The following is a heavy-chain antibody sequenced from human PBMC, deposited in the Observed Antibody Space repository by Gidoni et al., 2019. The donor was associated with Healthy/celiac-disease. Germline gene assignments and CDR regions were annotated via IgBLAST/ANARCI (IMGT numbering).Heavy chain of an antibody. CDR1: GFSLSTSGMC. CDR3: ARTLESSGLARELDY. Sequence: QVTLRESGPALVKPTQTLTLTCTFSGFSLSTSGMCVSWIRQPPGKALEWLARIDWDDDKYYSTSLKTRLTISKDTSKNQVVLTMTNMDPVDTATYYCARTLESSGLARELDYWGQGTLVTVSS. D-gene: IGHD6-19*01. V-gene: IGHV2-70*15. J-gene: IGHJ4*02. CDR2: IDWDDDK.